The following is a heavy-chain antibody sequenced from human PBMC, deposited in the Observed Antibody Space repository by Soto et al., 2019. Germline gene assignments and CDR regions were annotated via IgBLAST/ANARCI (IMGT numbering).Heavy chain of an antibody. CDR2: ISWDGGST. D-gene: IGHD6-6*01. Sequence: EVQLVESGGVVEQPGGSLRLSCAASGFTFDDYTMHWVRQAPGKGLEWVSLISWDGGSTYYADSVKGRFTISRDNSKNSLYLQMNSLRSEDTALYYCAKGVIAARPGYYGMDVWGQGTTVTVSS. CDR3: AKGVIAARPGYYGMDV. V-gene: IGHV3-43*01. CDR1: GFTFDDYT. J-gene: IGHJ6*02.